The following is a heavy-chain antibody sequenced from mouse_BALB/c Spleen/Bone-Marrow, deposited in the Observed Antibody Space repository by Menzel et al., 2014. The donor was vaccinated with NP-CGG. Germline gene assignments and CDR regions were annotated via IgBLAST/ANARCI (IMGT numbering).Heavy chain of an antibody. J-gene: IGHJ4*01. CDR1: GYTLTSYW. V-gene: IGHV1-7*01. CDR2: INPSGGYT. CDR3: ARGYYVMDY. Sequence: QVQLQQPGAELAKPGASVKMSCKASGYTLTSYWMHWVKQRPGQGLEWIGYINPSGGYTEFNQRFKDKATLTADRSSSTAYMQLSILTSEDSAVYYCARGYYVMDYWGQGTSVTVSS.